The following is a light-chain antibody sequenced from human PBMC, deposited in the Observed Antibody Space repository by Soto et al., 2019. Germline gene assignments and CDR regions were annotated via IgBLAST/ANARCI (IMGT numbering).Light chain of an antibody. J-gene: IGKJ1*01. CDR2: KAS. CDR3: QHYNNFPRT. CDR1: QSFSSW. V-gene: IGKV1-5*03. Sequence: DIQMTQSPSTLSASVGDRVTITCRASQSFSSWLAWYQQKPGKAPKLLIYKASSLESGVPSRFSGSGSGTEFTLPISSLQPDDFASYYCQHYNNFPRTFGQGTEVEIK.